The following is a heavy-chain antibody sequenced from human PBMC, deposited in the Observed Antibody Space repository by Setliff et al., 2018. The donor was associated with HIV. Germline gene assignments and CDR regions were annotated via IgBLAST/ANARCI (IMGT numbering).Heavy chain of an antibody. D-gene: IGHD1-26*01. V-gene: IGHV7-4-1*02. Sequence: ASVKVSCKASGYTLTTFGISWVRQARGQGLEWMGWINAETGNPMYAQGFRGRFVFSLDTSVSTAYLQITSLKTEDTAMYYCARVGSYWSTFDYWGQGALVTVSS. J-gene: IGHJ4*02. CDR3: ARVGSYWSTFDY. CDR1: GYTLTTFG. CDR2: INAETGNP.